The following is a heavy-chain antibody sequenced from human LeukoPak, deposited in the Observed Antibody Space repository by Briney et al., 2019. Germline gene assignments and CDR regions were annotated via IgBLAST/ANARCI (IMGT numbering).Heavy chain of an antibody. CDR2: IHHSGST. CDR1: GYSISIGYH. V-gene: IGHV4-38-2*01. Sequence: SETLSLTCAVSGYSISIGYHWDWIRQPPGKGLEWIGSIHHSGSTYYNPSLKSRVTISVDTSKNQFSLKLSSETAADTAVYYCARIDWNPDYWGQGTLVTVSS. CDR3: ARIDWNPDY. D-gene: IGHD1-1*01. J-gene: IGHJ4*02.